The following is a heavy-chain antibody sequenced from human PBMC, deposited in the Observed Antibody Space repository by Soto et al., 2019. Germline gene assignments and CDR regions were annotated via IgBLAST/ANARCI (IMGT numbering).Heavy chain of an antibody. V-gene: IGHV3-33*01. D-gene: IGHD2-21*01. Sequence: ESGGGVVQPGRSLRLSCAASGFTFSSYGMHWVRQAPGKGLEWVAVIWYDGSNKYYADSVKGRFTISRDNSKNTLYLQMNSLRAEDTAVYYCARDQGEGALDYWGQGTLVTVSS. CDR1: GFTFSSYG. CDR2: IWYDGSNK. CDR3: ARDQGEGALDY. J-gene: IGHJ4*02.